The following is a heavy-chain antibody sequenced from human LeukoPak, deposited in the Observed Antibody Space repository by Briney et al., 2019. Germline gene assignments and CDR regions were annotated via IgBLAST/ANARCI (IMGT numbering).Heavy chain of an antibody. CDR3: ARDDRYTSWN. CDR1: GFTLSSYW. D-gene: IGHD5-18*01. Sequence: GGSLRLSCAVSGFTLSSYWMSWVGQGPGKGLERVANIKQDGSEIYYVDSVKGRFTISRDNAKSSLYLQMNSLRAEDTAVYYCARDDRYTSWNWGQGTLVTVSS. J-gene: IGHJ4*02. CDR2: IKQDGSEI. V-gene: IGHV3-7*05.